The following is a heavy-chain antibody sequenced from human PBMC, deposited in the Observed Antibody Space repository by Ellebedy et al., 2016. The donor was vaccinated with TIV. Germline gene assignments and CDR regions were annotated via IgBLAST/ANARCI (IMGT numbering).Heavy chain of an antibody. Sequence: GESLKISXAASGFTFSSYAMSWVRQAPGKGLEWVSAISGSGGSTYYADSVKGRFTISRDNSKNTLYLQMNSLRAEDTAIYYCAKDQGWLQLGFFDYWGQGTLVTVSS. D-gene: IGHD5-24*01. V-gene: IGHV3-23*01. CDR2: ISGSGGST. CDR3: AKDQGWLQLGFFDY. J-gene: IGHJ4*02. CDR1: GFTFSSYA.